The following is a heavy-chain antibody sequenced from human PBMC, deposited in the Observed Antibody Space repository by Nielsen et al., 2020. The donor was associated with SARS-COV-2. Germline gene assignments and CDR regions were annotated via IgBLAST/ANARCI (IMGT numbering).Heavy chain of an antibody. CDR1: GGTFSSYA. V-gene: IGHV7-4-1*02. Sequence: ASVKVSCKASGGTFSSYAISWVRQAPGQGLEWMGWINTNTGNPTYAQGFTSRFVFSLDTSVSTAFLEISSLKAEDTAVYYCARDRGDGYNSGVDYWGQGTLVTVSS. J-gene: IGHJ4*02. CDR2: INTNTGNP. CDR3: ARDRGDGYNSGVDY. D-gene: IGHD5-24*01.